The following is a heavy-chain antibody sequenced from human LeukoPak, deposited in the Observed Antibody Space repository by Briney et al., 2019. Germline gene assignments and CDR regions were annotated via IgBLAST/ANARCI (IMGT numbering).Heavy chain of an antibody. CDR2: LAADGSGT. J-gene: IGHJ6*01. V-gene: IGHV3-74*01. Sequence: PGGSLRLSCAASGFTFSRYAMHWVRQTPGMGLVWVSRLAADGSGTNYADSVKGRFTISRDNSKNTLYLEMNSLRAEDTAIYYCAKMKGHPLPKYYMDVWGQGTTVTVSS. CDR1: GFTFSRYA. D-gene: IGHD1-26*01. CDR3: AKMKGHPLPKYYMDV.